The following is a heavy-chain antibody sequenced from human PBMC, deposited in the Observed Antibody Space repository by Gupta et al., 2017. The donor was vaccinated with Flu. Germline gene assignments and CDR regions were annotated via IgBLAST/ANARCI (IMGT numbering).Heavy chain of an antibody. D-gene: IGHD4-11*01. V-gene: IGHV3-11*01. CDR2: ISSSGSTI. J-gene: IGHJ6*02. Sequence: QVQLVESGGGLVKPGGSLRLSCAASGFTFSDYYMSWIRQAPGKGLEWVSYISSSGSTIYYADSVKGRFTISRDNAKNSLYLQMNSLRAEDTAVYYCARDYVLPLDYSNYVHVLQTNSYYYYGMDVWGQGTTVTVSS. CDR1: GFTFSDYY. CDR3: ARDYVLPLDYSNYVHVLQTNSYYYYGMDV.